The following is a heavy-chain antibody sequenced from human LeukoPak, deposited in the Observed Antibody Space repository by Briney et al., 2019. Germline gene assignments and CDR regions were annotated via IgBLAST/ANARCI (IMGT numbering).Heavy chain of an antibody. J-gene: IGHJ4*02. CDR2: ISGSSSYI. CDR1: GFTFSSYS. V-gene: IGHV3-21*01. CDR3: AVGALPDYDY. D-gene: IGHD1-26*01. Sequence: PGGSLRLSCAASGFTFSSYSMNWVRQAPGKGLEWVSSISGSSSYIYYADSVKGRFTISRDNAKNSLYLQMNSLRAEDTAVYYCAVGALPDYDYWGQGTLVTVSS.